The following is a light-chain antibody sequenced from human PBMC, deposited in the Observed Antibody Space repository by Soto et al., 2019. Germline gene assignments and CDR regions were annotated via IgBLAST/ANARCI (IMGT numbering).Light chain of an antibody. Sequence: DIQITQCPSSVSASVGERVTITCRASQGVSTWLAWYQQKPGKAPNLLIYTASSLQSGVPSRFRGSGSGTDFTLTINGLKPEDFATYYCQQAASSPITFGQGTRLEIK. CDR3: QQAASSPIT. J-gene: IGKJ5*01. V-gene: IGKV1-12*01. CDR1: QGVSTW. CDR2: TAS.